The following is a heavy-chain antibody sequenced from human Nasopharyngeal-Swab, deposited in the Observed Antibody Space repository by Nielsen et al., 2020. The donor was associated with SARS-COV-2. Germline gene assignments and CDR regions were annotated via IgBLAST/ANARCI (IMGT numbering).Heavy chain of an antibody. Sequence: SQTLSLTCAISGDSVSSNSAAWNSIRQSPSRGLEWLGRTYYRAKWYNDYAVSVKSRITINPDTSKNQFSLQLNSVTPEDTAVYYCAREGPGYDYYDSSGYQSTSDAFDIWGQGTMVTVSS. J-gene: IGHJ3*02. V-gene: IGHV6-1*01. CDR2: TYYRAKWYN. D-gene: IGHD3-22*01. CDR3: AREGPGYDYYDSSGYQSTSDAFDI. CDR1: GDSVSSNSAA.